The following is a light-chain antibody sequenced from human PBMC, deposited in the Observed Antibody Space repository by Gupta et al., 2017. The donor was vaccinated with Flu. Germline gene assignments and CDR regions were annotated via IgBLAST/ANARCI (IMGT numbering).Light chain of an antibody. J-gene: IGKJ3*01. Sequence: VITQSPDSLAGALGERATINCKSSQSVLYSSNNKNYLAWYQQKPGQPPKLLIYWASTRESGVPDRFSGSGSGTDFTLTISSLQAEDVAVYYCQQYYSTPFTVGPGTKVDIK. CDR1: QSVLYSSNNKNY. V-gene: IGKV4-1*01. CDR2: WAS. CDR3: QQYYSTPFT.